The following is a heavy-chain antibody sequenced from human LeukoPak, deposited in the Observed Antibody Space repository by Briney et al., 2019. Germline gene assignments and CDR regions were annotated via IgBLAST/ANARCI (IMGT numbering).Heavy chain of an antibody. CDR2: IYSGGYI. Sequence: GGSLRLSCVASGFPVSSNYMSWVRQAPGKGLEWVSIIYSGGYIHYADSVKGRFTISRDNAKNTLYLQMNSLRAEDTAVYYCARDPEGFDPWGQGTLVTVSS. CDR1: GFPVSSNY. CDR3: ARDPEGFDP. J-gene: IGHJ5*02. V-gene: IGHV3-53*01.